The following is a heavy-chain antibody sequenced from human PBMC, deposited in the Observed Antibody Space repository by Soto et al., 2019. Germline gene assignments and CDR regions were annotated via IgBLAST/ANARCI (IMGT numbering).Heavy chain of an antibody. Sequence: PGGPLRLSCAASGFTISSYALKWVRQAPGKGLEWVSLIGESGTPTYYADSVKGRFTISRDNSGNTLFLEMYSLRAEDTAVYFCARYIPAVQYYGMDVWGQGTSVTVSS. J-gene: IGHJ6*02. V-gene: IGHV3-23*01. CDR2: IGESGTPT. CDR3: ARYIPAVQYYGMDV. CDR1: GFTISSYA. D-gene: IGHD5-18*01.